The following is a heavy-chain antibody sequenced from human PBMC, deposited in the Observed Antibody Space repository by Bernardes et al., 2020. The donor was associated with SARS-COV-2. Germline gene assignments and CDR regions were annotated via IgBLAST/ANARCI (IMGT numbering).Heavy chain of an antibody. CDR3: TKDGNFQRGKYDISDYPYGLDV. D-gene: IGHD3-22*01. CDR1: FFTVSSNY. V-gene: IGHV3-53*05. Sequence: GGSLRLSCKASFFTVSSNYLSWVRQAPGKGLEWVSVIYSGGRTYYADSVKGRFTISRDTSKNTLYLQMNRLRTNDTAVYYCTKDGNFQRGKYDISDYPYGLDVWGQGTTVTVSS. J-gene: IGHJ6*02. CDR2: IYSGGRT.